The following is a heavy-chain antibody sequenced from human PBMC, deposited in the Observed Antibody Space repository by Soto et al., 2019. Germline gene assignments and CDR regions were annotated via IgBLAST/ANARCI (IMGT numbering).Heavy chain of an antibody. Sequence: PSETLSRTCTVSGGSISSYYWSCIRQPPWKGLEWIVYIYYSGSTNYNPSLKSRVTISVDTSKNQFSLKLSSVTAADTAVYYCARVELISQAYYFEYWGQGTLVTLSS. CDR3: ARVELISQAYYFEY. V-gene: IGHV4-59*01. D-gene: IGHD1-26*01. CDR1: GGSISSYY. J-gene: IGHJ4*02. CDR2: IYYSGST.